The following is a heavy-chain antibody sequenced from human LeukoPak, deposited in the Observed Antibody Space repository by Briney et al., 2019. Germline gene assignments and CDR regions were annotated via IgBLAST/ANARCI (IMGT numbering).Heavy chain of an antibody. J-gene: IGHJ4*02. CDR3: ARDRDYYDSSGTGPHFDY. D-gene: IGHD3-22*01. CDR1: GYTFTGYY. Sequence: ASVKVSCKASGYTFTGYYMHWVRQAPGQGLEWMGWINPNSGGTNYAQKFQGRVTMTRDTSISTAYMELSRLRSDDTAVYYCARDRDYYDSSGTGPHFDYWGQGTLVTVS. V-gene: IGHV1-2*02. CDR2: INPNSGGT.